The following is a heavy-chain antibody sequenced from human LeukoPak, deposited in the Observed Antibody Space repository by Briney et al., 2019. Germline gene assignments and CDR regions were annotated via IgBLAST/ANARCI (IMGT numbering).Heavy chain of an antibody. CDR3: ARDTRYYYGSGSFRGFDY. J-gene: IGHJ4*02. D-gene: IGHD3-10*01. V-gene: IGHV3-74*01. CDR1: GFTFSSYW. CDR2: INSDGSST. Sequence: GGSLRLSCAASGFTFSSYWMHWVRQAPGKGLVWVSRINSDGSSTSHADSVKGRFTISRDNAKNTLYLQMNSLRAEDTAVYYCARDTRYYYGSGSFRGFDYWGQGTLVTVSS.